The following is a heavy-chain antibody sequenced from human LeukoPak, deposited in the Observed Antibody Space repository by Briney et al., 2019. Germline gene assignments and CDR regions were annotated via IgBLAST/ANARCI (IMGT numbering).Heavy chain of an antibody. D-gene: IGHD1-26*01. CDR2: IYSGGST. CDR3: ARGLSIVGAPAFDY. V-gene: IGHV3-66*01. J-gene: IGHJ4*02. Sequence: GGTLRLSCAASGFTFSSYGMSWVRQAPGKGLEWVSVIYSGGSTYYADSVKGRFTISRDNSKNTLYLQMNSLRAEDTAVYYCARGLSIVGAPAFDYWGQGTLVTVSS. CDR1: GFTFSSYG.